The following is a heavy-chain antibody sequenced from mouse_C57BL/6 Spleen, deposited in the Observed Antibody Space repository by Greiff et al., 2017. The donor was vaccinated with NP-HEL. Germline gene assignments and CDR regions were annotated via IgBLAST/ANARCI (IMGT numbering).Heavy chain of an antibody. Sequence: QVQLQQSGAELVKPGASVKLSCKASGYTFTSYWMQWVKQRPGQGLEWIGEIDPSDSYTNYNQKFKGKATLTVDTSSSTAYMQLSSLTSEDSAVYYCARSAIYDGYLYAMDYWGQGTSVIVSS. D-gene: IGHD2-3*01. CDR3: ARSAIYDGYLYAMDY. CDR1: GYTFTSYW. CDR2: IDPSDSYT. V-gene: IGHV1-50*01. J-gene: IGHJ4*01.